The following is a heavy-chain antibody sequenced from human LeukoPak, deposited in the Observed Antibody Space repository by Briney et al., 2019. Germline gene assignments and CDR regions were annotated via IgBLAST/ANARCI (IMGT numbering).Heavy chain of an antibody. J-gene: IGHJ3*02. CDR1: GYTFTGYY. D-gene: IGHD5-12*01. CDR2: INPNSGGT. Sequence: GASVKVSCKASGYTFTGYYMHWVRQAPGQGLEWMGWINPNSGGTNYAQKFQGWVTMTRDTSISTAYMELSRLRSDDTAVYYCATGIRATDHDAFDIWGQGTMVTVSS. CDR3: ATGIRATDHDAFDI. V-gene: IGHV1-2*04.